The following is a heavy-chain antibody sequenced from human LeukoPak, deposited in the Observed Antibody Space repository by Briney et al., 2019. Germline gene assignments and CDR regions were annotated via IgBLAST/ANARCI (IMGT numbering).Heavy chain of an antibody. CDR2: IRYDGSNK. Sequence: QPGGSLRLSCAASGFTFSSYGVHWVRQAPGKGLESVAFIRYDGSNKYYADSVKGRFTISRDNSKNTLYLQMNSLRAEDTAVYYCAKAVTTMVRGVIIHYYYYMDVWGKGTTVTISS. D-gene: IGHD3-10*01. V-gene: IGHV3-30*02. CDR3: AKAVTTMVRGVIIHYYYYMDV. J-gene: IGHJ6*03. CDR1: GFTFSSYG.